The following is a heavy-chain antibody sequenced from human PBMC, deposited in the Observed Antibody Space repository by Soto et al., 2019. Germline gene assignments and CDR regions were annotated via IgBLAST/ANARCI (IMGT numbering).Heavy chain of an antibody. CDR1: GFSFSIYG. Sequence: PGGSLRLSCAASGFSFSIYGMHWVRQSPGKGLEWVAVIWYDGSNKYYADSVKGRFTISRDNYKNTLYLQMKSLRAEDTAVYYCARYIEKAALDYWGQGTKVTVSS. CDR3: ARYIEKAALDY. J-gene: IGHJ4*02. V-gene: IGHV3-33*01. CDR2: IWYDGSNK. D-gene: IGHD5-12*01.